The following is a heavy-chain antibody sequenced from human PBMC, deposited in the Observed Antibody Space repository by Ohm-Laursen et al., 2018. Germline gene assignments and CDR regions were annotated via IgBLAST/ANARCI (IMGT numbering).Heavy chain of an antibody. J-gene: IGHJ4*02. CDR3: VRDRRDGYNYVEY. V-gene: IGHV4-4*07. CDR2: INISGT. D-gene: IGHD5-24*01. Sequence: SDTLSLTCTISGGAISSYYWSWIRQPAGKGLEWIGRINISGTNYNPSLKSRVTMSVDTSKNQFSLNLSSVTAADTAVYYCVRDRRDGYNYVEYWDQGTLVTVSS. CDR1: GGAISSYY.